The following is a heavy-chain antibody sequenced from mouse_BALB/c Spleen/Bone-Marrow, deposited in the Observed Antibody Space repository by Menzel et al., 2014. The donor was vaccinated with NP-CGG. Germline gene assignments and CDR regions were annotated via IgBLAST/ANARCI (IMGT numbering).Heavy chain of an antibody. V-gene: IGHV1S81*02. CDR2: INPSNGGT. J-gene: IGHJ2*01. CDR3: TRSTMITYFDY. D-gene: IGHD2-4*01. Sequence: QVQLQQSGAELVKPGASVKLSCKASGYTFTSYYMYWVKQRPGQGLEWIGEINPSNGGTNFNEKFKSKATLTVDKSSSTAYMQLSSLTSEDSAVYYCTRSTMITYFDYWGQGTTLTVYS. CDR1: GYTFTSYY.